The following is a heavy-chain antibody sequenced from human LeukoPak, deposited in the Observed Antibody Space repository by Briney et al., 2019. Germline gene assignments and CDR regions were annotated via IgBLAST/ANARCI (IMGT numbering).Heavy chain of an antibody. CDR1: GFTFSGSA. D-gene: IGHD6-13*01. CDR2: IRSKANSYAT. V-gene: IGHV3-73*01. Sequence: PGGSLRLSCAASGFTFSGSAMHWVRQAPGKGLEWVGRIRSKANSYATAYAASVKGRFTISRDDSKNTAYLQMNSLKTEDTAVYYCTRLWAAADVFYYGMDVWGQGTTVTVSS. CDR3: TRLWAAADVFYYGMDV. J-gene: IGHJ6*02.